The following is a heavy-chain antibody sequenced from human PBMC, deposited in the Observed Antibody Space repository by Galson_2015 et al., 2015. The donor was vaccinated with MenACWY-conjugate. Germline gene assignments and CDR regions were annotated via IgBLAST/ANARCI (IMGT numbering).Heavy chain of an antibody. D-gene: IGHD1-26*01. V-gene: IGHV5-51*01. J-gene: IGHJ6*02. CDR1: EYSFTNYW. Sequence: QSGAEVKKPGESLKISCKGSEYSFTNYWIAWVRQMPGKGLEWVGLINPVDSNIRYSPSFQGQVTISADESISTAYLRWSSLKASDTAMYYCARHPPGGRGMDVWGRGTTVTVSS. CDR3: ARHPPGGRGMDV. CDR2: INPVDSNI.